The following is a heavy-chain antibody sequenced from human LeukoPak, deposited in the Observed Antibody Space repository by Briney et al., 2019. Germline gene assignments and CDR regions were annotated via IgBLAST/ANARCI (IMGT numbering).Heavy chain of an antibody. CDR3: ARESVPICTMDCHYYGMDV. CDR2: VYYSGTT. D-gene: IGHD2-8*01. V-gene: IGHV4-31*03. J-gene: IGHJ6*02. CDR1: GVSINSDAYY. Sequence: SQTLSLTCTVSGVSINSDAYYWTWIRQRPGMGLEWIVYVYYSGTTYYSPSLKSRLTMSVDTSKNHFSLKLNSVTAADTAIYYCARESVPICTMDCHYYGMDVWGPGTTVSVSS.